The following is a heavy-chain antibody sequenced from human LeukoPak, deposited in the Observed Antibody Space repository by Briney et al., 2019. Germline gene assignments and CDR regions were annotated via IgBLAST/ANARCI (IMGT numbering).Heavy chain of an antibody. J-gene: IGHJ4*02. CDR1: GFTFRSYG. V-gene: IGHV3-30*02. D-gene: IGHD3-3*01. CDR3: AKDSPPTSEWLPDY. CDR2: IRHDGSNK. Sequence: PGGSLRLSCEASGFTFRSYGMHWVSQAPGKGLEWVAFIRHDGSNKYYADSVKGRFTISRDNSKSALFLHMDTVRADDTAFYYCAKDSPPTSEWLPDYWGQGTLVSISS.